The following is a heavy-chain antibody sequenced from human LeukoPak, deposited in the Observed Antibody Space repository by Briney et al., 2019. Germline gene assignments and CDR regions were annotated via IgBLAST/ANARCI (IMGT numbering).Heavy chain of an antibody. CDR2: IYPGDSDT. V-gene: IGHV5-51*01. CDR1: GYSFTTYW. J-gene: IGHJ5*02. CDR3: ARHLVAATSGWFDP. Sequence: PGESLKISCKGSGYSFTTYWIGWVRQMPGKGLEWMGIIYPGDSDTRYSPSFRGQVTMSADKSISTAYLQWSSLKASDTAMYYCARHLVAATSGWFDPWGQGTLVTVSS. D-gene: IGHD2-15*01.